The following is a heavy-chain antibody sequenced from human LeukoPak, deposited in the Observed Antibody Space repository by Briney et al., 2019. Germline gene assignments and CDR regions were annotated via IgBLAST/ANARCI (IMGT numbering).Heavy chain of an antibody. V-gene: IGHV3-7*01. Sequence: GGSLRLSCAASGFTFSSDWMSWVRQAPGKGLEWVANIKQDGSEKYYVDSVKGRFTISRDNAKNSLYLQMNSLRAEDTAVYYCARGKIAVAGTLSYYFDYWGQGTLVTVSS. CDR1: GFTFSSDW. CDR3: ARGKIAVAGTLSYYFDY. CDR2: IKQDGSEK. J-gene: IGHJ4*02. D-gene: IGHD6-19*01.